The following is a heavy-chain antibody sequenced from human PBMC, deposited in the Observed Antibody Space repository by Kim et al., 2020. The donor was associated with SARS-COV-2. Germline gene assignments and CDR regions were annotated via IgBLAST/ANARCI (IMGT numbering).Heavy chain of an antibody. CDR2: ISSNGGST. J-gene: IGHJ4*02. CDR3: VKDLGGYSYGPWTTFDY. CDR1: GFTFSSYA. V-gene: IGHV3-64D*06. Sequence: GGSLRLSCSASGFTFSSYAMHWVRQAPGKGLEYVSAISSNGGSTYYADSVKGRFTISRDNSKNTLYLQMSSLRAEDTAVYYCVKDLGGYSYGPWTTFDYWGQGTLVTVSS. D-gene: IGHD5-18*01.